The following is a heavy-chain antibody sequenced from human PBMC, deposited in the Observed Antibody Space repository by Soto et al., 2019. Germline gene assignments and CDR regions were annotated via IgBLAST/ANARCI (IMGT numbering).Heavy chain of an antibody. D-gene: IGHD2-8*01. V-gene: IGHV3-23*01. Sequence: WSLCLSSAPPGLTVSAYQMTSVRYTPRSCLNWVSAVGGADSNIPDADSVVGRFTVSRDDSKNTLYLRMDSLRVEDTAVYYCAKDFVSRNGVYDPFDIWCPGTMVTVSS. CDR1: GLTVSAYQ. CDR3: AKDFVSRNGVYDPFDI. CDR2: VGGADSNI. J-gene: IGHJ3*02.